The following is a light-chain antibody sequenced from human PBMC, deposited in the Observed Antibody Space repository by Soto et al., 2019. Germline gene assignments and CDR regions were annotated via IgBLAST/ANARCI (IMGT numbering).Light chain of an antibody. CDR3: QQTNTMPRT. CDR2: ATS. J-gene: IGKJ1*01. Sequence: IQMTQSPSSLSAALGDRVTSTCRASQSISRFLNWHQQEPGKAPKLLISATSRLQSGVPSRFTGSGSGTDFTLTISSLQPEDFVTYYCQQTNTMPRTFGQGTKVDIK. V-gene: IGKV1-39*01. CDR1: QSISRF.